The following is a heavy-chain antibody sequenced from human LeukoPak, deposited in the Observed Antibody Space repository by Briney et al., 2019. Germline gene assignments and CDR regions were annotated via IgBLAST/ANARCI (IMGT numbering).Heavy chain of an antibody. CDR1: GFTFSSYS. CDR2: ISSSSSYI. V-gene: IGHV3-21*01. Sequence: GGSLRLSCAASGFTFSSYSMNWVRQAPGKGLEWVSSISSSSSYIYYADSVKGRFTISRDNAKNSLYLQMNSLRAEDTAVYYCAKVGAAAGVCFNYWGQGTLVTVSS. CDR3: AKVGAAAGVCFNY. D-gene: IGHD6-13*01. J-gene: IGHJ4*02.